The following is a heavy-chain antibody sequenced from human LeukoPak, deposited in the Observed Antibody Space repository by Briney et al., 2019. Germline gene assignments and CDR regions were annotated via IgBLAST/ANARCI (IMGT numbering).Heavy chain of an antibody. CDR1: GFTFSSYA. V-gene: IGHV3-64*01. Sequence: PGGSLRLSCAASGFTFSSYAMHWVRQAPGKGLEYVSAISSNGGSTYYANSVKGRFTISRDNSKNTLYLQMGSLRAEDMAVYYCASFSGLELPYDGYWGQGTLVTVSS. D-gene: IGHD1-7*01. J-gene: IGHJ4*02. CDR3: ASFSGLELPYDGY. CDR2: ISSNGGST.